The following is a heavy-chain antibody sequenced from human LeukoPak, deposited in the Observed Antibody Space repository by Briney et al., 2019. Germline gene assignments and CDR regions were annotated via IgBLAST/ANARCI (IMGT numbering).Heavy chain of an antibody. CDR1: GFTFSSYA. V-gene: IGHV3-30*04. Sequence: PGGSLRLSCAASGFTFSSYAMHWVRQAPGKGLEWVAVISYDGSNKYYADSVKGRFTISRDNSKNTLYLQMNSLRAEDTAVYYCARSPSIAVAVDFYFDYWGQGTLVTVSS. D-gene: IGHD6-19*01. CDR3: ARSPSIAVAVDFYFDY. J-gene: IGHJ4*02. CDR2: ISYDGSNK.